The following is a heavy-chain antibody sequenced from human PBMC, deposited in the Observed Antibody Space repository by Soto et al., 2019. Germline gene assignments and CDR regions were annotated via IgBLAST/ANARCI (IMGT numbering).Heavy chain of an antibody. J-gene: IGHJ5*02. CDR2: IYHSGST. Sequence: SETLSLTCAVSGGSISSGGYSWSWIRQPPGKGLEWIGYIYHSGSTFYNPSLKSRVTISIDKSKNQFSLKLGPVTAADTAVYYCARRRQIVVVPAAIISWFDPWGQGTLVTVSS. D-gene: IGHD2-2*01. CDR3: ARRRQIVVVPAAIISWFDP. CDR1: GGSISSGGYS. V-gene: IGHV4-30-2*01.